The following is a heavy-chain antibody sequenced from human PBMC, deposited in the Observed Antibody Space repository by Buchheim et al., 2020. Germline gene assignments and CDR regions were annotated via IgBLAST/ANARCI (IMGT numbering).Heavy chain of an antibody. J-gene: IGHJ6*02. CDR3: AKGLLAYSSAWSEAFHYYYGMDV. CDR1: GFTFSSYA. D-gene: IGHD6-19*01. V-gene: IGHV3-23*01. Sequence: ELQLLESGGGLVQPGGSLRLSCAASGFTFSSYALTWVRQAPGKGLEWVSAISSSGGSTYYADSVKGHFTISRDNSKNTLYLQMDSLRADDTAVYYCAKGLLAYSSAWSEAFHYYYGMDVWGQGTT. CDR2: ISSSGGST.